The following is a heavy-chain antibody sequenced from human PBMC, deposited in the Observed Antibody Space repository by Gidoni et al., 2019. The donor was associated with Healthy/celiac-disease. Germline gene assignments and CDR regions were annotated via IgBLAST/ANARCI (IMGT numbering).Heavy chain of an antibody. J-gene: IGHJ4*02. CDR3: TTAFLSSWTFAY. Sequence: EVQLVESGGGLVKPGGSLRLSCAASGFTFSNAWMSWVRQAPGKGLEWVGRIKSKTDGGTTDYAAPVKGRFTISRDDSKNTLYLQMNSLKTEDTAVYYCTTAFLSSWTFAYWGQGTLVTVSS. CDR1: GFTFSNAW. V-gene: IGHV3-15*01. D-gene: IGHD6-13*01. CDR2: IKSKTDGGTT.